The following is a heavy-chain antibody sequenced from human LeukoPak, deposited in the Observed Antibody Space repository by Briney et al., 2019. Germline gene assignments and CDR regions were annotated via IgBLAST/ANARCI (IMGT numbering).Heavy chain of an antibody. CDR2: ISWNSGSI. CDR3: ATDSSTSYPTRAFDI. CDR1: GFTFDDYA. V-gene: IGHV3-9*03. J-gene: IGHJ3*02. D-gene: IGHD2-2*01. Sequence: GGSLRLSCAASGFTFDDYAMHWVRQAPGKCLEWVSGISWNSGSIGYADSVKGRFTISRDNAKNSLYLQMNSLRAEDMALYDCATDSSTSYPTRAFDIWGQGTMVTV.